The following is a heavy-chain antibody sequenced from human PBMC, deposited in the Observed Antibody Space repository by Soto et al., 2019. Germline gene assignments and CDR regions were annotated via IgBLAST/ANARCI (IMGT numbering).Heavy chain of an antibody. CDR1: GFTFSSYA. V-gene: IGHV3-23*01. CDR2: ISGSGGST. Sequence: PGGSLRLSCAASGFTFSSYAMSWVRQAPGKGLEWVSAISGSGGSTYYADSVKGRFTISRDNSKNTLYLQMNSLRAEDTAVYYCAKDFVRSYYDSSGYYPWAFEYWGQGTLVTVSS. J-gene: IGHJ4*02. D-gene: IGHD3-22*01. CDR3: AKDFVRSYYDSSGYYPWAFEY.